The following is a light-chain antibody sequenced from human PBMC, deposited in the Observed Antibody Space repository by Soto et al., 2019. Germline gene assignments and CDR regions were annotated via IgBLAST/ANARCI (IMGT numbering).Light chain of an antibody. J-gene: IGKJ4*01. CDR3: QQYGSSPLT. Sequence: EIVLTQSPGTLSLFPGERGTLSCRASQSVSSNYLAWYQQKPGQAPRLLIYGASSRATGIPDRFSGSGSGTDFTLTISRLEPEDFALYYCQQYGSSPLTFGGGTKVDIK. V-gene: IGKV3-20*01. CDR1: QSVSSNY. CDR2: GAS.